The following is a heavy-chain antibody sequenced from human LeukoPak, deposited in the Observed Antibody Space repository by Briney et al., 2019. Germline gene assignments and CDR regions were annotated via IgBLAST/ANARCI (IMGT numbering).Heavy chain of an antibody. CDR1: GYTFTSYY. J-gene: IGHJ5*02. V-gene: IGHV1-69*13. CDR3: ARGLYGGNPLRFDP. D-gene: IGHD4-23*01. CDR2: IIPIFGTA. Sequence: ASVNVSCKASGYTFTSYYMHWVRQAPGQGLEWMGGIIPIFGTANYAQKFQGRVTITADESTSTAYMELSSLRSEDTAVYYCARGLYGGNPLRFDPWGQGTLVTVSS.